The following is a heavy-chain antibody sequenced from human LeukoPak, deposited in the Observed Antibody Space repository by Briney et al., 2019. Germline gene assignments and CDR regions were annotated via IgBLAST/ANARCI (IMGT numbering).Heavy chain of an antibody. CDR3: ARYSRFEGNGN. CDR1: GFTFSSYA. D-gene: IGHD1-1*01. J-gene: IGHJ4*02. V-gene: IGHV3-30-3*01. Sequence: GRSLRLSCAASGFTFSSYAMHWVRQAPGKGLEWVAVISYDGSNKYYADSVKGRFTISRDNSKNTLYLQMNSLRAEDTAVYYCARYSRFEGNGNWGQGILVTVSS. CDR2: ISYDGSNK.